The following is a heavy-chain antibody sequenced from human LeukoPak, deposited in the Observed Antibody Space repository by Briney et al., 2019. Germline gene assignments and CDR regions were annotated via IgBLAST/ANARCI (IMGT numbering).Heavy chain of an antibody. CDR1: GYIFTNYY. V-gene: IGHV1-46*01. D-gene: IGHD3-10*01. Sequence: GASVKVSCKASGYIFTNYYMHWVRQAPGQGLEWMGTINPSGGRTTYAQKFQGRVTMTRDTSTSTVYMELSSLRSEDTAVYYCARDHGSAYYRAPRHWGQGTLVTVS. J-gene: IGHJ4*02. CDR3: ARDHGSAYYRAPRH. CDR2: INPSGGRT.